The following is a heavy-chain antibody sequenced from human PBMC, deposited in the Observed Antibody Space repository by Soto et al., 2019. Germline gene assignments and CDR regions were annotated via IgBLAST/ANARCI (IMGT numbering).Heavy chain of an antibody. CDR1: GFTFSSYA. D-gene: IGHD2-15*01. V-gene: IGHV3-23*01. CDR2: ISGSGGST. Sequence: EVQLLESGGCLVQPGGSLRLSCAASGFTFSSYAMSWVRQAPGKGLEWVSAISGSGGSTYYADSVKGRFTISRDNSKNTLYLQMNCLRAEDTAVYYCVRLYCSGGSCYSGTRYGDYVGGDYWGQGTLVTVSS. CDR3: VRLYCSGGSCYSGTRYGDYVGGDY. J-gene: IGHJ4*02.